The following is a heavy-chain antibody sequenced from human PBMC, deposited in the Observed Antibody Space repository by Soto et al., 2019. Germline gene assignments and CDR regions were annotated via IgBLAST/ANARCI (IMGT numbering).Heavy chain of an antibody. Sequence: WGSLRLCCAASGFTFSSYWMSWFRQAPGKGLEWVANIKQDGSEKYYVDSVKGRFTISRDNAKNSLYLKMNSLRAEDTAVYYCVRVLLCGNYGSGARGGYWGQGTLVIVSS. V-gene: IGHV3-7*03. CDR2: IKQDGSEK. CDR3: VRVLLCGNYGSGARGGY. D-gene: IGHD3-10*01. J-gene: IGHJ4*02. CDR1: GFTFSSYW.